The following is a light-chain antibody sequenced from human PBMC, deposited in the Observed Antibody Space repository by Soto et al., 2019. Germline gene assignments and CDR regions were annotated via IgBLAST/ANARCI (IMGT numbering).Light chain of an antibody. CDR2: AAS. CDR1: QGISTY. CDR3: QQYNHYPVT. V-gene: IGKV1-16*02. J-gene: IGKJ1*01. Sequence: DIQMTQSPSSLSASVGDRVTITCRASQGISTYLAWFQQKPGRAPKLLIYAASNLQSGVPSKFSGSGSGTDFTLTINSLQPEDFATYFCQQYNHYPVTFGQGTKVEIK.